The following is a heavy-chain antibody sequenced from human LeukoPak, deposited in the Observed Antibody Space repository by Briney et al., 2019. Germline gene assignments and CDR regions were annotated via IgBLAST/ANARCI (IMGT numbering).Heavy chain of an antibody. CDR1: GFTFSSYG. CDR3: AKGGISARPGLDH. V-gene: IGHV3-33*06. J-gene: IGHJ5*02. D-gene: IGHD6-6*01. CDR2: IWYDGSNK. Sequence: PGGSLRLSCAASGFTFSSYGMHWVRQAPGKGLEWVAVIWYDGSNKYYADSVKGRFTISRDNSKNTLYLQLNSLRAEDTAVYYCAKGGISARPGLDHWGQGTLVTVSS.